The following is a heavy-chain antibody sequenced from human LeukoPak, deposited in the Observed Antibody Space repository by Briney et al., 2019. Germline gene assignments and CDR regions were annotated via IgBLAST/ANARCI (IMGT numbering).Heavy chain of an antibody. D-gene: IGHD3-22*01. CDR2: ISAYNGNT. J-gene: IGHJ1*01. CDR3: ATQYYYDSSGYYYAYFQH. V-gene: IGHV1-18*01. CDR1: GYTFTSYG. Sequence: ASVKVSCKASGYTFTSYGISWVRQAPGQGLEWMGWISAYNGNTNYAQKLQGRVTVTTDTSTSTAYMELRSLRSDGTAVYYCATQYYYDSSGYYYAYFQHWGQGTLVTVSS.